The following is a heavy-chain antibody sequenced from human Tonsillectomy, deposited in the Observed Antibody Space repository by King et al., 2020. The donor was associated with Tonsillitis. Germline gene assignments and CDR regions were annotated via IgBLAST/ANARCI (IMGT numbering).Heavy chain of an antibody. J-gene: IGHJ6*02. D-gene: IGHD6-13*01. Sequence: DVQLVESGGGLVQPGRSRRLSCAASGFTFDDYAMHWVRQAPGKGLEWVSGISWNSGSIGYADSVKGRFTISRDNAKNSLYLQMNSLRAEDTALYYCAKDLGSSWYSGYYYGMDVWGQGTTVTVSS. CDR1: GFTFDDYA. CDR2: ISWNSGSI. V-gene: IGHV3-9*01. CDR3: AKDLGSSWYSGYYYGMDV.